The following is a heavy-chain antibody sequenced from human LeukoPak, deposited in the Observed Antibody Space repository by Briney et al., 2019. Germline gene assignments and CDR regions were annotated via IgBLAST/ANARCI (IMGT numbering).Heavy chain of an antibody. J-gene: IGHJ4*02. V-gene: IGHV3-21*04. Sequence: GGSLRLSCAASGFTFSTYVMNWVRQAPGKGLEWVSSISSNSSYIYYADSVKGRFTISRDNAKNSLYLQMNSLRAEDMALYYCAKGLRSDTTMVIDYWGQGTLVTVSS. CDR2: ISSNSSYI. D-gene: IGHD5-18*01. CDR3: AKGLRSDTTMVIDY. CDR1: GFTFSTYV.